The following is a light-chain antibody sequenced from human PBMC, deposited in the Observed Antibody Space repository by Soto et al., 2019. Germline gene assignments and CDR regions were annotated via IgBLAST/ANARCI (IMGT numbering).Light chain of an antibody. CDR3: QQXNNWLST. V-gene: IGKV3-15*01. CDR1: QSVSSN. CDR2: GAS. Sequence: EIVMTQSPATLSVSPGXRATLSCRASQSVSSNLAWYQQKPGQAPRLLIYGASTRATGIPARFSGSGSGTEFTLTISSLQSEDFAVYYCQQXNNWLSTLGQGTRLEIK. J-gene: IGKJ5*01.